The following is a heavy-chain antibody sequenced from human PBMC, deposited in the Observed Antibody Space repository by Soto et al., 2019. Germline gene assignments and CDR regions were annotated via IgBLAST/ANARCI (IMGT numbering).Heavy chain of an antibody. Sequence: SEALSLTCTVSVGSISSCGYYWSWIRHLPGKGLEWSGYIYYSGSTNYNPSLKSRVTISVDTSKNQFSLKLSSVTAADTAVYYCARETWGHYYDSSGYYFIGWYNWFDPWGQGTLVTVSS. CDR3: ARETWGHYYDSSGYYFIGWYNWFDP. D-gene: IGHD3-22*01. CDR2: IYYSGST. CDR1: VGSISSCGYY. J-gene: IGHJ5*02. V-gene: IGHV4-61*08.